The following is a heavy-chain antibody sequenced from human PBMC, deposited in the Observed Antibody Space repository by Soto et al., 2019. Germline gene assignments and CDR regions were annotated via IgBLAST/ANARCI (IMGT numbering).Heavy chain of an antibody. J-gene: IGHJ4*02. CDR1: GFTFDDYA. CDR3: AKDLEAVAGTEDFDY. D-gene: IGHD6-19*01. V-gene: IGHV3-9*01. Sequence: GGSLRLSCAASGFTFDDYAMHWVRQAPGKGLEWVSGISWNSGSIGYADSVKGRFTISRDNAKNSLYLQMNSLRAEDTALYYCAKDLEAVAGTEDFDYWGQGTLVTVSS. CDR2: ISWNSGSI.